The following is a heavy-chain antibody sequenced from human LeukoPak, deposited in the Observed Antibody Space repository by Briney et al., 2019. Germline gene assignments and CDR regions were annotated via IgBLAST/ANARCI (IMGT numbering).Heavy chain of an antibody. CDR1: GFTFSSYG. V-gene: IGHV1-46*01. Sequence: GGSLRLSCAASGFTFSSYGMHWVRQAPGQGLEWMGIINPSGGSTSYAQKFQGRVTMTRDTSTSTVYMELSSLRSEDTAVYYCARVGDYYDSSGYFNIWGQGTLVTVSS. D-gene: IGHD3-22*01. CDR2: INPSGGST. CDR3: ARVGDYYDSSGYFNI. J-gene: IGHJ4*02.